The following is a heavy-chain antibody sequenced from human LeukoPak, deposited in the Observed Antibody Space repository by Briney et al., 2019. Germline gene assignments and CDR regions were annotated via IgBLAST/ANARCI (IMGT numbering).Heavy chain of an antibody. J-gene: IGHJ4*02. CDR1: GFTFSSYW. CDR3: ARVGVIAAAVYFDY. V-gene: IGHV3-7*01. D-gene: IGHD6-13*01. Sequence: GGSLRLSCAASGFTFSSYWMSWVRQAPGKGLEWVANIKQDGSEKYYVDSVKGRFTISRDSAKNSLCLQMNSLRAEDTAVYYCARVGVIAAAVYFDYWGQGTLVTVSS. CDR2: IKQDGSEK.